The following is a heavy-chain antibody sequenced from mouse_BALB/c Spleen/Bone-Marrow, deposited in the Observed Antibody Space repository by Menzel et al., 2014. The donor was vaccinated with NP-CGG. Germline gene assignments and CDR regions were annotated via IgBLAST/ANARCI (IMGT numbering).Heavy chain of an antibody. J-gene: IGHJ3*01. CDR3: ARDVGYGNYFVY. Sequence: EVKLMESGGGLVQPGDSLILSCATSGFTFSDFYMEWVRPPPGKRLEWIAASRNKARYYTTEYSASVKGRFIVSRDTSQSVLYLQMNALRAEDTAIYYCARDVGYGNYFVYWGQGTLVTVSA. CDR1: GFTFSDFY. D-gene: IGHD2-10*02. CDR2: SRNKARYYTT. V-gene: IGHV7-1*02.